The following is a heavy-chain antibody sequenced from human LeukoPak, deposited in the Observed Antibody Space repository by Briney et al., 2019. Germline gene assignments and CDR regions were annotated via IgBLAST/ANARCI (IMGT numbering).Heavy chain of an antibody. J-gene: IGHJ4*02. CDR3: ARDSNWAFDS. CDR1: EYRFSSNH. V-gene: IGHV1-46*01. D-gene: IGHD1-1*01. CDR2: IKSGGGGT. Sequence: SGKVSCKASEYRFSSNHMHGGRQAPGQGLEWMGIIKSGGGGTTYAQKFQGRIALTTDTSTTTFYMDLNNLRFEDTAVYYCARDSNWAFDSWGQGTLVTVSS.